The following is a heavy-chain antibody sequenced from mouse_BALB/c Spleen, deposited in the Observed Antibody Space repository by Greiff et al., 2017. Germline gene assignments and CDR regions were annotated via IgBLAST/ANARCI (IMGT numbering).Heavy chain of an antibody. CDR1: GFSLTSYG. J-gene: IGHJ2*01. CDR2: IWAGGST. Sequence: VQVVESGPGLVAPSQSLSITCTVSGFSLTSYGVHWVRQPPGKGLEWLGVIWAGGSTNYNSALMSRLSISKDNSKSQVFLKMNSLQTDDTAMYYCARDRERLLRYYFDYWGQGTTLTVSS. CDR3: ARDRERLLRYYFDY. V-gene: IGHV2-9*02. D-gene: IGHD1-1*01.